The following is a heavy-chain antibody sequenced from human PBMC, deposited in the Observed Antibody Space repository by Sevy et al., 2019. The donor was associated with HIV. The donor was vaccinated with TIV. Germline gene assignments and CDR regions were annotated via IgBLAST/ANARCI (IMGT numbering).Heavy chain of an antibody. CDR3: ARDRGAVVVVPAAMI. CDR1: GFTFSSYA. Sequence: GGSLRLSCAASGFTFSSYAMHWVRQAPGKGLEWVTVISYDGSDKYYADSVKGRFPISRDNSKNTLYLKVNSLRTEDTAVYYRARDRGAVVVVPAAMIWGQRTLVTVSS. D-gene: IGHD2-2*01. V-gene: IGHV3-30*04. CDR2: ISYDGSDK. J-gene: IGHJ4*02.